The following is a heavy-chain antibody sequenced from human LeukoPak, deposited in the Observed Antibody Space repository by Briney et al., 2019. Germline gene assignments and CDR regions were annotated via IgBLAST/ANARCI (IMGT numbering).Heavy chain of an antibody. CDR2: ISSSGSTI. J-gene: IGHJ4*02. CDR1: GFTFSDYY. CDR3: VRDRIVVVPAAIGFDY. V-gene: IGHV3-11*01. Sequence: GGSLRLSCAASGFTFSDYYMSWIRQAPGKGLEWVSYISSSGSTIYYADSVKGRFTISRDNAKNSLYLQMNSLRAEDTAVYYCVRDRIVVVPAAIGFDYWAQGTLVTVSS. D-gene: IGHD2-2*02.